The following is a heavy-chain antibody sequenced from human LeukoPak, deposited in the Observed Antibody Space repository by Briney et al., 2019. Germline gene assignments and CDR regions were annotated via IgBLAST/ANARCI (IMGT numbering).Heavy chain of an antibody. CDR3: TTDYCSGGSCYFDY. V-gene: IGHV3-15*07. D-gene: IGHD2-15*01. CDR2: IKSKTDGGTT. J-gene: IGHJ4*03. Sequence: GGSLRLSCAASGFTFSNAWMNWVRQAPGRGLEWVGRIKSKTDGGTTDYAAPVKGRFTISRDDSKNTLYLQMNSLKTEDTAVYYCTTDYCSGGSCYFDYWGQGTLVTVSP. CDR1: GFTFSNAW.